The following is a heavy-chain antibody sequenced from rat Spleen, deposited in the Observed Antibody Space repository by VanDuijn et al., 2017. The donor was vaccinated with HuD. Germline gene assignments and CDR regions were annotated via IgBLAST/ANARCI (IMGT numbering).Heavy chain of an antibody. CDR3: ARDPPYTTGIPMDY. CDR2: IWTGGST. J-gene: IGHJ2*01. V-gene: IGHV2-43*01. Sequence: QVQLKESGPGLVKPSLTLSLTCTVSGFSLSNYHVSWVRQPPGKGLEWMGVIWTGGSTAYNSLLRSRLSISRDISKSQVFLKMNSLQTEDTATYFCARDPPYTTGIPMDYWGQGVMVTVSS. CDR1: GFSLSNYH. D-gene: IGHD1-9*01.